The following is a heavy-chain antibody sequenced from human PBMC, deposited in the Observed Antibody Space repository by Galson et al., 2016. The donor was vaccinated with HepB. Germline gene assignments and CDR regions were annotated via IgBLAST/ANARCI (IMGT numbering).Heavy chain of an antibody. CDR3: ARVRHQWLVLRGYAFDI. CDR2: INRSGST. Sequence: SETLSLTCAVYGGSLSGYYWSWIRQAPGKGLGWIGEINRSGSTNYNPSLKSRVIISIDTSKNQFSLRLSSVTAAETAVYYCARVRHQWLVLRGYAFDIWGQGTMVIVSS. D-gene: IGHD6-19*01. CDR1: GGSLSGYY. J-gene: IGHJ3*02. V-gene: IGHV4-34*01.